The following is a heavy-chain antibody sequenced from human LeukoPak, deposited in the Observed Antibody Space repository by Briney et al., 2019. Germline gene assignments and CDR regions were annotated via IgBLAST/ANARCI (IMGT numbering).Heavy chain of an antibody. V-gene: IGHV3-23*01. CDR1: GFTFSDYA. J-gene: IGHJ4*02. CDR3: AKDRSIGTYYTFDH. Sequence: GGSLRLSCAASGFTFSDYAMTWVRQALGKGLEWVATVSGSGLMTYYADSVKGRFTVSGDNSKNTLYLQMSSPTAADTAVYYCAKDRSIGTYYTFDHWGQGTLVTVSS. D-gene: IGHD1-26*01. CDR2: VSGSGLMT.